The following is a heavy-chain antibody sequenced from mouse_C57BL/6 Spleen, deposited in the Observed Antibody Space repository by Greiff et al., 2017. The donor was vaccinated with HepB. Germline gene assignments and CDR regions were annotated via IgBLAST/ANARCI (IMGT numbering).Heavy chain of an antibody. J-gene: IGHJ4*01. V-gene: IGHV1-55*01. CDR2: IYPGSGST. D-gene: IGHD2-5*01. CDR1: GYTFTSYW. Sequence: QVQLQQPGAELVKPGASVKMSCKASGYTFTSYWITWVRQRPGQGLEWIGDIYPGSGSTNYNEKFKSKATLTVDTSSSTAYMQLSSLTSEDSAVYYCARRDYSNYLYYAMDYWGQGTSVTVSS. CDR3: ARRDYSNYLYYAMDY.